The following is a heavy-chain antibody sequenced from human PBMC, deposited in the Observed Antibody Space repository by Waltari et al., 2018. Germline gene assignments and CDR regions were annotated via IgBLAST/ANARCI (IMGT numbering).Heavy chain of an antibody. V-gene: IGHV4-34*01. CDR1: GGSFSGSY. CDR2: INHSGST. D-gene: IGHD6-13*01. CDR3: ARAQQQPGAFDI. Sequence: QVQLPQWGAGLLKPSATLSLTCAVYGGSFSGSYWSWTPQPPGKGLEWIGEINHSGSTNYNPSLKSRVTISVDTSKNQFSLKLSSVTAADTAVYYCARAQQQPGAFDIWGQGTMVTVSS. J-gene: IGHJ3*02.